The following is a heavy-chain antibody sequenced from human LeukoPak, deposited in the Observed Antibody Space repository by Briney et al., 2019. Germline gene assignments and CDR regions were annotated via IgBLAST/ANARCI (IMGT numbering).Heavy chain of an antibody. CDR3: AREVVGTTHSDY. Sequence: SETLSLTCTVSGGSISSYYWSWIRQPPGKGLEWIGYIYYSGSTNYNPSLKSRVTISVDTSKNQFSLKLSSVTAADTAVYYCAREVVGTTHSDYWGQGTLVTVSS. D-gene: IGHD1-26*01. CDR2: IYYSGST. CDR1: GGSISSYY. J-gene: IGHJ4*02. V-gene: IGHV4-59*01.